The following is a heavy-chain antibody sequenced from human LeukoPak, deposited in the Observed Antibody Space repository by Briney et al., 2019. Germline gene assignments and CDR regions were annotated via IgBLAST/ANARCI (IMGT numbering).Heavy chain of an antibody. CDR3: AGDPYNSGSSYFDY. J-gene: IGHJ4*02. Sequence: AGGSLRLSCAVSGLAVSSNYMSWVRQAPGKGLEWVSAIYSGGSTFYADSVKGRFTISRDNSKNTLYLQMNSLRAEDTAVYYCAGDPYNSGSSYFDYWGQGTLVTVSS. CDR1: GLAVSSNY. V-gene: IGHV3-53*01. CDR2: IYSGGST. D-gene: IGHD3-10*01.